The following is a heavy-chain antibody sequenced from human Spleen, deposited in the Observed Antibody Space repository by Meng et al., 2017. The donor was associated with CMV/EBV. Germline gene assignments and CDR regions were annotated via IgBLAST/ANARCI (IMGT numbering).Heavy chain of an antibody. J-gene: IGHJ5*02. CDR1: GGGFITYA. D-gene: IGHD2-15*01. Sequence: SGGGFITYAINWVRQAPGQGLGWMGGIIPILGIANCAQRFQGRLTITADVSTTTGYMELSSLTSEDTAVYFCARDSRDVVVVDWFDPWGQGTLVTVSS. V-gene: IGHV1-69*10. CDR3: ARDSRDVVVVDWFDP. CDR2: IIPILGIA.